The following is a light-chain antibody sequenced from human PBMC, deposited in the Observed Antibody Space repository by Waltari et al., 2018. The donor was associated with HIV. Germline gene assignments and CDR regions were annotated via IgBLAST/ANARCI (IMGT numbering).Light chain of an antibody. CDR3: HQYTDYSTYS. V-gene: IGKV1-5*03. CDR1: ETVGKW. J-gene: IGKJ2*03. CDR2: MAS. Sequence: DIHLTQSPSTLSAFTGDRVNITCRASETVGKWLAWYQQKPGEAPKLLIYMASTLQHGVPSRFSGSGSGTEFTLTISSLQPDDSATYFCHQYTDYSTYSFGQGTKLEI.